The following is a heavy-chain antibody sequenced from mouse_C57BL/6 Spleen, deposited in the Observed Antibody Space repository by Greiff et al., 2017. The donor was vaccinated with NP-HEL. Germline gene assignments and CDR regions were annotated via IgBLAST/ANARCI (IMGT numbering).Heavy chain of an antibody. J-gene: IGHJ3*01. CDR1: GYTFTSYG. D-gene: IGHD2-4*01. CDR2: IYPRSGNT. CDR3: ARGDYGGEAWFAY. V-gene: IGHV1-81*01. Sequence: QVQLQQSGAELARPGASVKLSCKASGYTFTSYGISWVKQRTGQGLEWIGEIYPRSGNTYYNEKFKGKATLTADKSSSTAYMELRSLTSEDSAVYFCARGDYGGEAWFAYWGQGTLVTVSA.